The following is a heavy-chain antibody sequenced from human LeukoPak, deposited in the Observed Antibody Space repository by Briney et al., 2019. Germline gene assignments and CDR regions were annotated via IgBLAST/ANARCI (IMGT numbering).Heavy chain of an antibody. CDR2: IYYSGST. Sequence: SETLSLTCTVSGGSISSYYWSWIRQPPGKGLEWIGYIYYSGSTNYNPSLKSRVTISVDTSKNQFSLKLSSVTAADTAVYYCARESLRSGPSYYDSSGPLFEYWGQGTLVTVSS. D-gene: IGHD3-22*01. CDR3: ARESLRSGPSYYDSSGPLFEY. CDR1: GGSISSYY. J-gene: IGHJ4*02. V-gene: IGHV4-59*01.